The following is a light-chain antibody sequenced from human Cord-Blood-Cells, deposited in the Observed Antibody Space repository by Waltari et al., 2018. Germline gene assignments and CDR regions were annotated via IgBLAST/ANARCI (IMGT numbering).Light chain of an antibody. CDR2: EVS. CDR3: SSYAGSNNLV. Sequence: QSALTQPPSASGSPGQSVTISCPGTSSDVGGYTYVSWYPQHPGKAPKLMIYEVSKRPSGGPERFSGAKSGNTASLTVSGLQAEDEADYYCSSYAGSNNLVFGGGTKLTVL. CDR1: SSDVGGYTY. J-gene: IGLJ3*02. V-gene: IGLV2-8*01.